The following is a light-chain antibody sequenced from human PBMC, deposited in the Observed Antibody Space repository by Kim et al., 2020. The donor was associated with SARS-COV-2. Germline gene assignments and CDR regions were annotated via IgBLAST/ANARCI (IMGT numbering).Light chain of an antibody. J-gene: IGKJ2*01. Sequence: PGERATPSCRASQSVSSSYLAWYQQKPGQAPRLLIYGASSRATGIPDRFSGSGSGTDFTLTISRLEPEDFALYYCQQYGSSPPYTFGQGTKLEIK. CDR1: QSVSSSY. CDR3: QQYGSSPPYT. CDR2: GAS. V-gene: IGKV3-20*01.